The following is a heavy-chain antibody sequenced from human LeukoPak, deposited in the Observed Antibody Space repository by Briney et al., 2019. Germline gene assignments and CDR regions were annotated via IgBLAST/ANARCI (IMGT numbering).Heavy chain of an antibody. V-gene: IGHV3-11*04. CDR3: ATSRVFDY. CDR1: GFSFSDYF. J-gene: IGHJ4*02. Sequence: GGSLRLSCVTSGFSFSDYFMNWIRQAPGKGLEWLSFISSDGGNIYYTDSVKGRFTISRDNAKKTLYLDMDSLRVDDTAIYYRATSRVFDYWGQGILVTVSS. CDR2: ISSDGGNI.